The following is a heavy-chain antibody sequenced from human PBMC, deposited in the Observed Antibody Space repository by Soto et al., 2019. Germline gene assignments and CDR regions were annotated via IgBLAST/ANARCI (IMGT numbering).Heavy chain of an antibody. CDR3: VRDGTKTLRDWFDP. Sequence: SETLSLTCTVSGASISGFYWSWIRKSAGKGLEWIGRIYATGTTDYNPSLKSRVMMSVDTSKKQFSLKLRSVTAADTAVYYCVRDGTKTLRDWFDPWGQGSSVTVSS. V-gene: IGHV4-4*07. D-gene: IGHD1-1*01. CDR1: GASISGFY. J-gene: IGHJ5*02. CDR2: IYATGTT.